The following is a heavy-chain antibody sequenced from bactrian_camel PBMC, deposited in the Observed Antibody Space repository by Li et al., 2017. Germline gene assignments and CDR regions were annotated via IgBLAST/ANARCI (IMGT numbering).Heavy chain of an antibody. CDR3: AAGLKWCRQGYPTAEFQY. V-gene: IGHV3S55*01. CDR1: GITLYRSD. Sequence: VQLVDSGGGSVQAGGSLRLSCTYSGITLYRSDMGWFRQPPGKECELVASISVDESTYYDRSVMGRFTISKDNSRKTVYLQMNNLQPDDTAMYYCAAGLKWCRQGYPTAEFQYLGSGTQVTVS. CDR2: ISVDEST. D-gene: IGHD2*01. J-gene: IGHJ4*01.